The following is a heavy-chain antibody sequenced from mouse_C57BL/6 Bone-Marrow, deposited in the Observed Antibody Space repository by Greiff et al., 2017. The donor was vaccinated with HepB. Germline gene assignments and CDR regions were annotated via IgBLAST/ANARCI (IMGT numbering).Heavy chain of an antibody. J-gene: IGHJ2*01. V-gene: IGHV1-54*01. CDR2: INPGSGGT. Sequence: QVQLKESGAELVRPGTSVKVSCKASGYAFTNYLIEWVKQRPGQGLEWIGVINPGSGGTKNNEKFKGKATLTADKSSSTAYMQLSSLTSEDSAVYFWASDSNYGNYWGQGTTLTVSS. CDR3: ASDSNYGNY. D-gene: IGHD2-5*01. CDR1: GYAFTNYL.